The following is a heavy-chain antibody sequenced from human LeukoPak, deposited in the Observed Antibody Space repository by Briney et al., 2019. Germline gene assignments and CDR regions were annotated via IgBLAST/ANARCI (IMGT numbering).Heavy chain of an antibody. CDR3: ARVSKYYYDSNGYWYYFDY. Sequence: SETLSLTCTVSGGSISSYYWSWIRQPPGKGLEWIGYIYYSGSTYYNPSLKSRVTISVDTSKNQFSLKLSSVTAADTAVYYCARVSKYYYDSNGYWYYFDYWGQGTLVTVSS. CDR1: GGSISSYY. V-gene: IGHV4-59*08. D-gene: IGHD3-22*01. J-gene: IGHJ4*02. CDR2: IYYSGST.